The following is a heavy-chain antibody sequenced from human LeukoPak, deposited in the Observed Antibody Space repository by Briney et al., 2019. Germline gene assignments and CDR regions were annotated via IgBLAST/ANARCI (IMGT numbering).Heavy chain of an antibody. CDR3: VRGNQRALDY. CDR1: GFTFSNNG. J-gene: IGHJ4*02. V-gene: IGHV3-33*01. D-gene: IGHD2-2*01. Sequence: GGSLRLSCAASGFTFSNNGMHWVRQAPGKGLEWVALIWFDGSNTYYADSVKGRFTISRDNSKDTLFLRMNSLRAEDTAVYYCVRGNQRALDYWGQGTLVTVSS. CDR2: IWFDGSNT.